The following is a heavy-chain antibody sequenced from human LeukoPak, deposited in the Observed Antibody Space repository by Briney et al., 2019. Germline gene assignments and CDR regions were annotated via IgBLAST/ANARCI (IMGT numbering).Heavy chain of an antibody. CDR2: IILVSHTA. J-gene: IGHJ4*02. V-gene: IGHV1-69*05. Sequence: SVKVSCKASGGTFSSYAVSWVRQAPGQGLEWMGGIILVSHTANYAQKFKDRVVLTTDESTRTAYMELSSLRSEDTAVYYCARGGTAGHFDYWGQGTLVTVSS. D-gene: IGHD6-13*01. CDR1: GGTFSSYA. CDR3: ARGGTAGHFDY.